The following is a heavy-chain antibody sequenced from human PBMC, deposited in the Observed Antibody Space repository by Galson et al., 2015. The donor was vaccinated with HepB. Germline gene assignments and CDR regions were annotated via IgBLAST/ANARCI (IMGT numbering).Heavy chain of an antibody. CDR3: ARSGGYDILTGYSNYYYYGMGV. D-gene: IGHD3-9*01. CDR2: ISYDGSNK. J-gene: IGHJ6*02. Sequence: SLRLSCAASGFTFSSYAMHWVRQAPGKGLEWVAVISYDGSNKYYADSVKGRFTISRDNSKNTLYLQMNSLRAEDTAVYYCARSGGYDILTGYSNYYYYGMGVWGQGTTVTVSS. CDR1: GFTFSSYA. V-gene: IGHV3-30*04.